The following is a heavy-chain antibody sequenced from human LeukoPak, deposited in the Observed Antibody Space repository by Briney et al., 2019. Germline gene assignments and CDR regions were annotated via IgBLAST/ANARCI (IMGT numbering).Heavy chain of an antibody. CDR3: AKGKLTRIAARVDY. CDR2: ISGSGGST. CDR1: GFTFDTYW. V-gene: IGHV3-23*01. D-gene: IGHD6-6*01. Sequence: GGSLRLSCVASGFTFDTYWMTWVRQAPGKGLEWVSAISGSGGSTYYADSVKGRFTISRDNSKNTLYLQMNSLRAEDTAVYYCAKGKLTRIAARVDYWGQGTLVTVSS. J-gene: IGHJ4*02.